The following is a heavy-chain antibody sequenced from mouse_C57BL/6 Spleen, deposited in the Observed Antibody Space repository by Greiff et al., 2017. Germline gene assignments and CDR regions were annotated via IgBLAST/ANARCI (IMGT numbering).Heavy chain of an antibody. CDR2: IYPGNSDT. CDR1: GYTFTSYW. J-gene: IGHJ3*01. D-gene: IGHD1-1*01. Sequence: VQLQQSGTVLARPGASVKMSCKTSGYTFTSYWMHWVKQRPGQGLEWIGAIYPGNSDTSYNQKFKGKAKLTAVTSASTAYMELSSLTNEDSAVYYCTSPYYGSSFAWFAYWGQGTLVTVSA. V-gene: IGHV1-5*01. CDR3: TSPYYGSSFAWFAY.